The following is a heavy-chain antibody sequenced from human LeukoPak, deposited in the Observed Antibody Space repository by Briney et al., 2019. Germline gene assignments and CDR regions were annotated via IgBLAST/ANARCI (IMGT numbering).Heavy chain of an antibody. CDR1: GGSFSGYY. J-gene: IGHJ6*02. D-gene: IGHD6-6*01. CDR2: INHSGST. CDR3: ARIKRVGGSSSAYYYYYGMDV. Sequence: MPSETLSLTCAVYGGSFSGYYWSWIRQPLGKGLEWIGEINHSGSTNYNPSLKNRVTISVDTSKNQFSLKLSSVTAADTAVYYCARIKRVGGSSSAYYYYYGMDVWGQGTTVTVSS. V-gene: IGHV4-34*01.